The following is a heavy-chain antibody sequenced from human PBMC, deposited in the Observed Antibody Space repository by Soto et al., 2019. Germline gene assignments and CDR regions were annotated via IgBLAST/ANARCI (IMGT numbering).Heavy chain of an antibody. CDR2: IIPILGIA. Sequence: QVQLVQSGAEVKKPGSSVKVSCKASGGTFSSYTISWVRQAPGQGLEWMGRIIPILGIANYAQKFQGRVTITADKSTSTAYMELSSLRSEDTAVYYCAREDVVVPAAMCDAFDIWGQGTMVTVSS. V-gene: IGHV1-69*08. D-gene: IGHD2-2*01. CDR1: GGTFSSYT. CDR3: AREDVVVPAAMCDAFDI. J-gene: IGHJ3*02.